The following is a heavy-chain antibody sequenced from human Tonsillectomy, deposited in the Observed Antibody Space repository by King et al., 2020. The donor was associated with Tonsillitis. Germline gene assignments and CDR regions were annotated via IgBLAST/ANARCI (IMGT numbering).Heavy chain of an antibody. V-gene: IGHV3-23*04. D-gene: IGHD2-2*02. CDR1: GFTFSSYA. J-gene: IGHJ6*02. Sequence: VQLVESGGGLVQPGGSLRLSCAASGFTFSSYAMSWVRQAPGKGLEWVSAISGSGGSTYYADSVKGRFTISRDNSKNTLYLQMNSLRAEDTGVYYCAKGRDCSSASCYKGGMYACGQGTTGTVSS. CDR3: AKGRDCSSASCYKGGMYA. CDR2: ISGSGGST.